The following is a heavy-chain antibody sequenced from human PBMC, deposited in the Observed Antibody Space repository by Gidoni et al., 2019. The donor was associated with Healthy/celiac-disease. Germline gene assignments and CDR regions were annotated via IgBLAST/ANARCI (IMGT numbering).Heavy chain of an antibody. D-gene: IGHD1-26*01. CDR2: IAYDGSDK. CDR3: AKDRVGTLIYYFDY. Sequence: QVQLVESGGGVVQPGRSLRLSCAASGFPFSSYGLHWVRQAPGKGLEWVAVIAYDGSDKYYADSVKGQFTISRDNSKNTLYLQMNSLRAEDTAVYYCAKDRVGTLIYYFDYWGQGNLVTVSS. V-gene: IGHV3-30*18. CDR1: GFPFSSYG. J-gene: IGHJ4*02.